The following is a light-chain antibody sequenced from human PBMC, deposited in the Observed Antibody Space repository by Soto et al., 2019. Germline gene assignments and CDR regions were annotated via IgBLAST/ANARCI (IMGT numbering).Light chain of an antibody. J-gene: IGKJ5*01. V-gene: IGKV3-11*01. CDR1: QTVSITY. CDR3: QQRSNWPH. Sequence: IVCTESPGTLAFSTAENGRVAWRASQTVSITYLTWYQQKPGQAPRLLIFGASNRATGIPARFSGSGSGTDFTLTISSLEPEDFAVYYCQQRSNWPHFGQGTRLEIK. CDR2: GAS.